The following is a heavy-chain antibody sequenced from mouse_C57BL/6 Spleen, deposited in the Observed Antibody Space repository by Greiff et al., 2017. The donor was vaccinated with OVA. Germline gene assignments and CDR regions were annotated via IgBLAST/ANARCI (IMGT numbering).Heavy chain of an antibody. D-gene: IGHD2-4*01. J-gene: IGHJ4*01. CDR1: GFTFTDYY. CDR2: IRNKANGYTT. V-gene: IGHV7-3*01. Sequence: EVMLVESGGGLVQPGGSLSLSCAASGFTFTDYYMSWVRQPPGKALEWLGFIRNKANGYTTEYSASVKCRFTISRDNSQSILYLQMNALRAEDSATYYCARYSYDYDDYYAMDYWGQGTSVTVSS. CDR3: ARYSYDYDDYYAMDY.